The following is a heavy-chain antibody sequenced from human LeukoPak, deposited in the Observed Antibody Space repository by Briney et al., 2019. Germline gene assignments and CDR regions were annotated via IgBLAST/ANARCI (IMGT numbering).Heavy chain of an antibody. D-gene: IGHD3-22*01. CDR1: GFTFSNYW. V-gene: IGHV3-74*01. Sequence: RSGGSLRLSCAASGFTFSNYWMHWVRQAPGKGLVWVSRTNSDGSSTRYADSVMGRFTISRDNAKNTLYLQMNSLRAEDTAVYYCASISYDNTGYYDYWGQGTLVTVSS. J-gene: IGHJ4*02. CDR2: TNSDGSST. CDR3: ASISYDNTGYYDY.